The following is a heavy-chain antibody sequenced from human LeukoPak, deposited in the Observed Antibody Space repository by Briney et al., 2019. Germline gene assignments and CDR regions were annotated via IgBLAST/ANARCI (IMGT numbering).Heavy chain of an antibody. CDR2: ISAYNGNT. J-gene: IGHJ5*02. V-gene: IGHV1-8*02. Sequence: ASVKVSCKASGYTFTSYGISWVRQAPGQGLEWMGWISAYNGNTGYAQKFQGRVTMTRSTSISTAYMELSSLRSEDTAVYYYARDSSGWYHWFDPWGQGTLVTVSS. CDR3: ARDSSGWYHWFDP. CDR1: GYTFTSYG. D-gene: IGHD6-19*01.